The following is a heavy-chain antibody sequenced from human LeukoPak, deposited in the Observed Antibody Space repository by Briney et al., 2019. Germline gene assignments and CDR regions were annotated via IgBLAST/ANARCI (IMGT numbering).Heavy chain of an antibody. V-gene: IGHV4-59*08. J-gene: IGHJ4*02. CDR3: ARHGGGYSFDY. CDR2: IFDTGST. CDR1: GDSISTYY. D-gene: IGHD5-24*01. Sequence: PSETLSLTCTVSGDSISTYYWSWIRQPPGKGLEWIGYIFDTGSTNYNPSLKSRVTISIDTSKDQFSLRLSSVTAADTAVYYCARHGGGYSFDYWGQGTLVTVSS.